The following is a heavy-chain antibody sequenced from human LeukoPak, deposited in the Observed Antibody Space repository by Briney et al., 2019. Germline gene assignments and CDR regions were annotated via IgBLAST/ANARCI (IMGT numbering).Heavy chain of an antibody. Sequence: AGGSLRLSCASSGFAFSSYEMNWVRQAPGKGLEWVSYISSSGSIIYYADSVRGRFTISRDNAKNSLFLQMNSLRVEDTAVYYCARTMWGFDYWGQGTLVTVSS. CDR3: ARTMWGFDY. CDR2: ISSSGSII. D-gene: IGHD7-27*01. V-gene: IGHV3-48*03. CDR1: GFAFSSYE. J-gene: IGHJ4*02.